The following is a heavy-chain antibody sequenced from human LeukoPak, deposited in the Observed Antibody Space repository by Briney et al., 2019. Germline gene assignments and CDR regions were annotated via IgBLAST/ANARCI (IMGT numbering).Heavy chain of an antibody. D-gene: IGHD2-15*01. CDR3: ARVDKSRDVVVAATPHYFDY. CDR1: GYTFTGYY. V-gene: IGHV1-2*02. CDR2: INPNSGGT. J-gene: IGHJ4*02. Sequence: ASVKVSCKASGYTFTGYYMHWVRQAPGQGLEWMGWINPNSGGTNYAQKFQGRVTMTRDTSISTAYMELSRLRSDDTAVYYCARVDKSRDVVVAATPHYFDYWGQGTLVTVSS.